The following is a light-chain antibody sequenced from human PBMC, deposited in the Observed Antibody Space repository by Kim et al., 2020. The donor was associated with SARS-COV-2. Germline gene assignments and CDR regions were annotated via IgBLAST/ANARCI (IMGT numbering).Light chain of an antibody. CDR3: QQYHNWCT. CDR2: GAS. J-gene: IGKJ1*01. Sequence: EIVMTQSPGTLSVSPGERATLSCRASQSVSFNLAWYQQKPGQPPRLLIYGASTRATGIADRFTGSGSGTEFTLTISSLQSEDLAVYYCQQYHNWCTFGQGTKVDIK. V-gene: IGKV3-15*01. CDR1: QSVSFN.